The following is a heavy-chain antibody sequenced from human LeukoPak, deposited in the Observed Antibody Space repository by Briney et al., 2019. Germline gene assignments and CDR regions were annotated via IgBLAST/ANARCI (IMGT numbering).Heavy chain of an antibody. J-gene: IGHJ5*02. Sequence: SETLSLTCTVSGDSTSSSDFYWGWIRRPPGKGLEWIALINYSGRTFYNPSLESRATISVDMSKNQFSLRLNSVTAADTAVYYCARRRKDLDWFDPWGQGTLVTVSS. V-gene: IGHV4-39*01. CDR3: ARRRKDLDWFDP. CDR2: INYSGRT. CDR1: GDSTSSSDFY.